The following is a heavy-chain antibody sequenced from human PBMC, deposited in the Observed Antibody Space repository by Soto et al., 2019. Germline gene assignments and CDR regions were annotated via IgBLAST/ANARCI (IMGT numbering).Heavy chain of an antibody. CDR2: IWYDGSNK. V-gene: IGHV3-33*01. CDR3: ARDLYYDSSGYYYLLDAFDI. J-gene: IGHJ3*02. CDR1: GFTFSSYG. D-gene: IGHD3-22*01. Sequence: GGSLRLSCAASGFTFSSYGMHWVRQAPGKGLEWVAVIWYDGSNKYYADSVKGRFTISRDNSKNTLYLQMNSLRAEDTAVYYCARDLYYDSSGYYYLLDAFDIWGQGTMVT.